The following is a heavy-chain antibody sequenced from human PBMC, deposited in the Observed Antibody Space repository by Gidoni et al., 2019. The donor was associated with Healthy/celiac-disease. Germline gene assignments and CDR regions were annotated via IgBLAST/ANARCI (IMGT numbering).Heavy chain of an antibody. V-gene: IGHV4-59*08. CDR2: IYYSGST. D-gene: IGHD6-6*01. Sequence: QVQLQESGPGLVKPSEPLSLTCTVSGGSISSYYWSWIRQPPGKGLEWIGYIYYSGSTNYDPSLKSRVTISVDTSKNQFSLKLSSVTAADTAVYYCARQPIAARSAVLDYWGQGTLVTVSS. J-gene: IGHJ4*02. CDR1: GGSISSYY. CDR3: ARQPIAARSAVLDY.